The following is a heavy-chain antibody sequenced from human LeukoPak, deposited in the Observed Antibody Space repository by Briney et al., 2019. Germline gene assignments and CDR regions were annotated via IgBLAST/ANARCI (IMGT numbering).Heavy chain of an antibody. CDR3: ARARINWFDP. CDR2: IYNNGTT. V-gene: IGHV4-59*01. Sequence: SETLSLTCTVSGGSISSYYWSWIRQPRGKGLEWIGYIYNNGTTNYNPSLKSRVTISVDTSKNQFSLKLSSVTAADTALYYCARARINWFDPWGQGTLVTVSS. D-gene: IGHD1-14*01. J-gene: IGHJ5*02. CDR1: GGSISSYY.